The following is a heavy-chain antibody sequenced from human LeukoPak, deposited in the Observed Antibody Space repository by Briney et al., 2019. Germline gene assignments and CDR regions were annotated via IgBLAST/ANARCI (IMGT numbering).Heavy chain of an antibody. J-gene: IGHJ5*01. Sequence: ASVKVSCKASGYTFVDHYIHWVRQAPGQGLEWMGWINPKRGGTTYAEKFEGRVTMTSDTAISTVYMELTSLRSDDTAFYYCAREVKVPGELLGGLDSWGQGSLVTVSS. CDR1: GYTFVDHY. D-gene: IGHD3-10*01. V-gene: IGHV1-2*02. CDR3: AREVKVPGELLGGLDS. CDR2: INPKRGGT.